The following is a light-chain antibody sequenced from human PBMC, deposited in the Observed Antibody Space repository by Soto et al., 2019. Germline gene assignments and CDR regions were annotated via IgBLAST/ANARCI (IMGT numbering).Light chain of an antibody. CDR3: SSYTTSSTVV. V-gene: IGLV2-14*01. CDR1: SSDVGAYNY. Sequence: QSALTQPASVSGSPGQSITISCTGTSSDVGAYNYVSWYQQHPGKAPKLMISEVSNRPSGVSNRFSGSKSGNTASLTISGLQAEDEADYYCSSYTTSSTVVFGGVTKLTVL. CDR2: EVS. J-gene: IGLJ2*01.